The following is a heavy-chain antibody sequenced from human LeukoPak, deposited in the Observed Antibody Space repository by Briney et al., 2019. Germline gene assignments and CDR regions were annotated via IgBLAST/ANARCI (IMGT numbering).Heavy chain of an antibody. J-gene: IGHJ3*02. V-gene: IGHV1-18*01. CDR2: ISGYNGNA. CDR1: GYSFTLYG. CDR3: ARVIGRRGTIGTNRAFDI. D-gene: IGHD1-14*01. Sequence: GASVKVSCKTSGYSFTLYGVTWLRQAPGQGLEWLGWISGYNGNANYGDNFQGRVTMTTDSSTHTAYMEMRSLRSDDTAMYYCARVIGRRGTIGTNRAFDIWGQGTMVTVSS.